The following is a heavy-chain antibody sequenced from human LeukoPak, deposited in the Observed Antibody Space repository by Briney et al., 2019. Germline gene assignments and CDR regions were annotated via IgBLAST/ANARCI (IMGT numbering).Heavy chain of an antibody. V-gene: IGHV3-48*04. D-gene: IGHD5-12*01. J-gene: IGHJ6*02. CDR2: ISSSSSTI. Sequence: GGSLRLSCAASGFTFSSYSMNWVRQAPGKGLEWVSYISSSSSTIYYADSVKGRFTISRDNAKNSVYLQMSSLRAEDTALYYCAREGAGYRGYDYDYFYAMDVWGQGTTVTVSS. CDR1: GFTFSSYS. CDR3: AREGAGYRGYDYDYFYAMDV.